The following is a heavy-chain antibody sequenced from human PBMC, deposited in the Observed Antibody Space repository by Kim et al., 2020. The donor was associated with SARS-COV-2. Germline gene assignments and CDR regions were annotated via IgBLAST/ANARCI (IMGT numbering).Heavy chain of an antibody. CDR2: IYYSGST. CDR1: GGSISSYY. Sequence: SETLSLTCTVSGGSISSYYWSWIRQPPGKGLEWIGYIYYSGSTNYNPSLKSRVTISVDTSKNQFSLKLSSVTAADTAVYYCARRDYGDYATFDYWGQGTLVTVSS. V-gene: IGHV4-59*08. J-gene: IGHJ4*02. D-gene: IGHD4-17*01. CDR3: ARRDYGDYATFDY.